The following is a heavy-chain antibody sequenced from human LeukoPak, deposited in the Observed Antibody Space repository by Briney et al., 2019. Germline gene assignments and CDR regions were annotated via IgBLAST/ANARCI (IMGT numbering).Heavy chain of an antibody. J-gene: IGHJ4*02. V-gene: IGHV1-69*04. CDR3: ATGDTNDY. CDR2: IIPILGIA. Sequence: ASVKVSCKASGGTFSSYAISWVRQAPGQGLEWMGRIIPILGIANYAQKFQGRVTMTEDTSTDTAYMELSSLRSEDTAVYYCATGDTNDYWGQGTLVTVSS. CDR1: GGTFSSYA. D-gene: IGHD2-21*02.